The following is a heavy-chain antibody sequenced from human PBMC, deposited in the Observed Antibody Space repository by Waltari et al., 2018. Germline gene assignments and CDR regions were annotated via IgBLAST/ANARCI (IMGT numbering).Heavy chain of an antibody. V-gene: IGHV1-69*13. CDR1: GGTFSSYA. D-gene: IGHD2-15*01. J-gene: IGHJ3*02. CDR3: ASYTMVVTPLEAFDI. CDR2: LIPIFGTA. Sequence: QVQLVQSGAEVKKPGSSVKVSCKASGGTFSSYAISWVRQAPGQGLEWMGGLIPIFGTANYAQKFQGSDTVTGDESTSTAYMELSSLRSEDTAVYYCASYTMVVTPLEAFDIWGEGTMVTVSS.